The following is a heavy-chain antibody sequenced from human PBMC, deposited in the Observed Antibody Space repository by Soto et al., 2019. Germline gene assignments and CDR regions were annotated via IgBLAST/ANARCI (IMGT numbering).Heavy chain of an antibody. CDR1: GFTFSSYA. CDR2: ISGSGGST. CDR3: AKVGSSGYYFYFDY. J-gene: IGHJ4*02. Sequence: GESLKISCAASGFTFSSYAMSWVRQAPGKGLEWVSAISGSGGSTYYADSVKGRFTISRDNSKNTLYLQMNSLRAEDTAVYYCAKVGSSGYYFYFDYWGQGTLVTVSS. V-gene: IGHV3-23*01. D-gene: IGHD3-22*01.